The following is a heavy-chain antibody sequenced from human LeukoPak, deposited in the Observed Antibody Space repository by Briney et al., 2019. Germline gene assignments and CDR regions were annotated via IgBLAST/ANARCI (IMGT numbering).Heavy chain of an antibody. V-gene: IGHV3-72*01. CDR1: GFTFSDNY. J-gene: IGHJ4*02. CDR3: TRRSSSDWYFDY. CDR2: TRNKANSYTT. D-gene: IGHD6-19*01. Sequence: GGSLRLSCAASGFTFSDNYMDWVRQAPGKGLEWVGRTRNKANSYTTEYAASVKGRFTISRDDSKNSLYLQMNSLKTEDTAVYYCTRRSSSDWYFDYWGQGTLVTVSS.